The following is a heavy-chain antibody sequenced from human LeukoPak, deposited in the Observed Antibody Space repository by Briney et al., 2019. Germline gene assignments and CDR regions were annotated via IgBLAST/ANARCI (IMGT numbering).Heavy chain of an antibody. J-gene: IGHJ4*02. V-gene: IGHV3-48*03. Sequence: VGSLRLSCAASGFTFSSYEMNWVRQAPGKGLDWVSYISSSGITIYYADSVKGRFTISRDNAKNSLYLQMNSLRAEDTAVYYCARDFRGGSYVVGYWGQGTLVTVSS. D-gene: IGHD1-26*01. CDR1: GFTFSSYE. CDR2: ISSSGITI. CDR3: ARDFRGGSYVVGY.